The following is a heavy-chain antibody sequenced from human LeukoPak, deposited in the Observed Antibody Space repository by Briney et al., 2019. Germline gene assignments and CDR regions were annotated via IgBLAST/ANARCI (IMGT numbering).Heavy chain of an antibody. J-gene: IGHJ3*02. D-gene: IGHD2-15*01. Sequence: SETLSLTCTASGGSIISSDYHWGWVRQPPGKGLEWIGTISYSGNTDYNPSLRGRVTISVDTSNNQFSLRLGSVTAADTAVYHCARHCCSGPAKRVFDIWGQGTMVTVSS. CDR2: ISYSGNT. V-gene: IGHV4-39*01. CDR1: GGSIISSDYH. CDR3: ARHCCSGPAKRVFDI.